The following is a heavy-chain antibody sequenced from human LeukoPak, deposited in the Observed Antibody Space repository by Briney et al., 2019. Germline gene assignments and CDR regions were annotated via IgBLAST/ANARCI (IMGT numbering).Heavy chain of an antibody. V-gene: IGHV3-21*04. CDR3: AKDSRITIFGVVFRDAFDI. CDR2: ISSSSSYI. Sequence: GGSLRLSCAASGFTFSSYSMNWVRQAPGKGLEWVSSISSSSSYIYYADSVKGRFTISRDNAKNSLYLQMNSLRAEDTAVYYCAKDSRITIFGVVFRDAFDIWGQGTMVTVSS. CDR1: GFTFSSYS. J-gene: IGHJ3*02. D-gene: IGHD3-3*01.